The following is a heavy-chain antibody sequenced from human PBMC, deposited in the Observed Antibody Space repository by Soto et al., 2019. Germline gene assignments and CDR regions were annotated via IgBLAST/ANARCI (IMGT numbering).Heavy chain of an antibody. CDR2: ISSSSSYT. D-gene: IGHD3-3*01. J-gene: IGHJ6*02. CDR1: GFTCSDYY. CDR3: ARDSRGGPYYDFWSGYYYYYGMDV. V-gene: IGHV3-11*06. Sequence: PGGSLRLSCAASGFTCSDYYMSWIRQAPGKGLEWVSYISSSSSYTNYADSVKGRFTISRDNAKNSLYLQMNSLRAEDTAVYYCARDSRGGPYYDFWSGYYYYYGMDVCGQGTTVTGSS.